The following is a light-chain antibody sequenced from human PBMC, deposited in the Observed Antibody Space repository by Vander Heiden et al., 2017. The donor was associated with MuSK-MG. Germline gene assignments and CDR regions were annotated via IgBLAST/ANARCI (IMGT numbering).Light chain of an antibody. Sequence: SYELTQPPSVSVSPGQTASITCSGDKLGDKYACWYQQKPGQSPVLVIYQDSKRPSGIPERFSGSNSGKTATLTISGTQAMDEAYYYCPAWDSSHVVFGGGTKLTVL. J-gene: IGLJ2*01. V-gene: IGLV3-1*01. CDR3: PAWDSSHVV. CDR2: QDS. CDR1: KLGDKY.